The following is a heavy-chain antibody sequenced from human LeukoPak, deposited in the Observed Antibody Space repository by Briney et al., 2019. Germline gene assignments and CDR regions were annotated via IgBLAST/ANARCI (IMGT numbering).Heavy chain of an antibody. J-gene: IGHJ4*02. Sequence: PGGSLRLSCAASGFTFSSYGMHWVRQAPGKGVEWVAVIWDDGSNKYYADSVEGGFTISRDKSKKTLYMQMNRLRAEDTAVYYCAKDSTPTDYYGSAADYWGQGTLVTVSS. V-gene: IGHV3-33*03. CDR3: AKDSTPTDYYGSAADY. CDR2: IWDDGSNK. D-gene: IGHD3-10*01. CDR1: GFTFSSYG.